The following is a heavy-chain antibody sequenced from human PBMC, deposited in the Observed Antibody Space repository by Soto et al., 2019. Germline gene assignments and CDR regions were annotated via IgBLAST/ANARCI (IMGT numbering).Heavy chain of an antibody. V-gene: IGHV4-31*03. CDR3: ARAGSNYYDSSGYYYSFAFDI. Sequence: SETLSLTCTVSGGSISSGGYYWSWIRQHPGKGLEWIGYTYYSGSTYYNPSLKSRVTISVDTSKNQFPLKLSSVTAADTAVYYCARAGSNYYDSSGYYYSFAFDIWGQGTMVTVSS. J-gene: IGHJ3*02. CDR2: TYYSGST. CDR1: GGSISSGGYY. D-gene: IGHD3-22*01.